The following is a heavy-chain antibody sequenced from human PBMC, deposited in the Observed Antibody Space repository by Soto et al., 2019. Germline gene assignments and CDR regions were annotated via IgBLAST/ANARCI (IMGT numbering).Heavy chain of an antibody. CDR2: ITWNGGTI. Sequence: GGSLRLSCAASGFAFDDYVMHWVRQPPGRGLEWVSGITWNGGTIRYVDSVKGRFTISRDNAENSLYLQMNSLRPEDTAVYYCAKGGSAALIAPSGRDNWFDPWGQGTQVTVSS. CDR1: GFAFDDYV. V-gene: IGHV3-9*01. CDR3: AKGGSAALIAPSGRDNWFDP. D-gene: IGHD6-13*01. J-gene: IGHJ5*02.